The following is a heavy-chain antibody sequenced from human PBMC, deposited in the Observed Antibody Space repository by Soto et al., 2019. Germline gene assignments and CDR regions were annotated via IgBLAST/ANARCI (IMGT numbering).Heavy chain of an antibody. CDR1: GFTFSGVF. D-gene: IGHD3-16*01. J-gene: IGHJ4*02. CDR3: ARDLWDDLTGGESDY. CDR2: IGTSDRSDSKSI. Sequence: PGGSLRLSCAASGFTFSGVFMNWVRPAPGKGLEWVSYIGTSDRSDSKSIYYADSVKGRFTITRDNARNSLYLQMNSLRAEDTALYYCARDLWDDLTGGESDYWGQGTLVTVSS. V-gene: IGHV3-48*01.